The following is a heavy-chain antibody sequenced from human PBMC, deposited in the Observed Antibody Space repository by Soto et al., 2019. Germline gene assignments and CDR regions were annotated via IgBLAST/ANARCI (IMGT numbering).Heavy chain of an antibody. D-gene: IGHD1-26*01. J-gene: IGHJ4*02. CDR1: GFSFSTSA. CDR3: ARGGSMRSLDY. V-gene: IGHV3-64*07. CDR2: TSSNGDST. Sequence: EVQLVESGGGLVQPGGSLRLSCAASGFSFSTSAMHWVRQAPGMGLEYVSATSSNGDSTSYVDSVKGRFTISRDNSKNTLYHQMGNLRVEDMAVYYCARGGSMRSLDYWGQGALVTVSS.